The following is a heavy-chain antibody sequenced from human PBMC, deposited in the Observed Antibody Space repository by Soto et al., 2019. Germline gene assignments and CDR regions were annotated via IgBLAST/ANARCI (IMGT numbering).Heavy chain of an antibody. Sequence: QVQLVQSGAEVREPGASVKVSCKASGYSFTNNDVSWVRQATGQGLEWMGWMNPGSGDTGYAQKFQGRVTMTRDISIDTANMELNNLRSDDTAIYYCARMETFGSLNWFDPWGQGTLVTVSS. J-gene: IGHJ5*02. CDR1: GYSFTNND. CDR3: ARMETFGSLNWFDP. CDR2: MNPGSGDT. D-gene: IGHD3-16*01. V-gene: IGHV1-8*01.